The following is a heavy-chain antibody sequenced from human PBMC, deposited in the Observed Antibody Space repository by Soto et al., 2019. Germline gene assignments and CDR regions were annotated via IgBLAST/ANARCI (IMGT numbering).Heavy chain of an antibody. Sequence: SETLSLTCTVSGSSISSGGYYWSWIRQHPGKGLEWIGYIYYSGSTYYNPSLKSRVTISVDTSKNQLSLKLSSVTAADTAVYYCARDCGGSCYHYWGQGTLVTVSS. V-gene: IGHV4-31*03. CDR2: IYYSGST. CDR1: GSSISSGGYY. J-gene: IGHJ4*02. CDR3: ARDCGGSCYHY. D-gene: IGHD2-15*01.